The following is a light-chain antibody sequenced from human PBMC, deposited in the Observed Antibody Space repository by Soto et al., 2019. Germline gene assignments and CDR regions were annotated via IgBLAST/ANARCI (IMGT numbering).Light chain of an antibody. Sequence: EIVLTQSPGTLSLSPGERATLSCRASQSVTSSYLAWYQQKPGQAPRLLISGASSRATGNPDRFSGSGSGTDFTLTISRLEPEDFAVYYCQQYSTSRLTFGGGTKVEIK. CDR3: QQYSTSRLT. J-gene: IGKJ4*01. V-gene: IGKV3-20*01. CDR1: QSVTSSY. CDR2: GAS.